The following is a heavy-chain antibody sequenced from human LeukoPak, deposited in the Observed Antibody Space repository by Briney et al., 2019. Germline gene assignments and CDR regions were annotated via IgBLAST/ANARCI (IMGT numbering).Heavy chain of an antibody. CDR1: GGSISSYY. CDR3: ARAIVYCSSTSCYGDAFDI. V-gene: IGHV4-59*01. J-gene: IGHJ3*02. D-gene: IGHD2-2*01. CDR2: IYYSGST. Sequence: SETLSLTCTVSGGSISSYYWSWIRQPPGKGLEWIRYIYYSGSTNYNPSLKSRVTISVDTSKNQFSLKLSSVAAADTAVDYCARAIVYCSSTSCYGDAFDIWGQGTMVTVSS.